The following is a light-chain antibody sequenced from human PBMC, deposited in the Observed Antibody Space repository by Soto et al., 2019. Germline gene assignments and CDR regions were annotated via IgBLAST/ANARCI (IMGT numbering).Light chain of an antibody. CDR2: GAS. V-gene: IGKV3-20*01. J-gene: IGKJ1*01. Sequence: EIVLTQSPGTRSLSPGERATLSCRASQTVSSSYLAWYQHKPGQAPRLLIYGASSRATGIPDRFSGSGSGTDFTLSISRLEPEDFALYYCQQYGTSPWTFGQGTKVDIK. CDR3: QQYGTSPWT. CDR1: QTVSSSY.